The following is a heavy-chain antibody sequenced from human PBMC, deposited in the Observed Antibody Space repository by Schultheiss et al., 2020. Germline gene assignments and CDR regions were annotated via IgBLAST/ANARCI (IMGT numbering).Heavy chain of an antibody. D-gene: IGHD2/OR15-2a*01. CDR3: ARDLSTNFCV. CDR2: ISDDGSNK. V-gene: IGHV3-30-3*01. Sequence: GGSLRLSCAASGFIFTNYAMHWVRQAPGKGLEWVAIISDDGSNKYYADSVKGRFTISRDNSKSTLYLHMNSLRAEDTAVYYCARDLSTNFCVWGQGTTVTVSS. J-gene: IGHJ6*02. CDR1: GFIFTNYA.